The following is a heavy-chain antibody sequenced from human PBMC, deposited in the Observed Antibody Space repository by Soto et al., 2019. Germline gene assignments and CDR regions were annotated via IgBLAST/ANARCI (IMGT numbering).Heavy chain of an antibody. CDR1: GYTFTSYY. J-gene: IGHJ6*02. V-gene: IGHV1-46*01. CDR2: INPSGGST. Sequence: ASVKVSCKASGYTFTSYYMHWVRQAPGQGLEWMGIINPSGGSTSYAQKFQGRVTMTRDTSTSTVYMELSSLRSEDTAVYYCARIKYYDFWSGYYDPGRYGMDVWGQGTTVTVSS. D-gene: IGHD3-3*01. CDR3: ARIKYYDFWSGYYDPGRYGMDV.